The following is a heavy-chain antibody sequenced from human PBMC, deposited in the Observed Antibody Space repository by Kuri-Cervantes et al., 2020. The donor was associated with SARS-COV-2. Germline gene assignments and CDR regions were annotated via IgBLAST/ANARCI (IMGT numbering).Heavy chain of an antibody. Sequence: SQTLSLTRAVSGGSFSGYYWSWFRQPPGKGLEWVGEINHSGSTNYNPSLKRRVTISVDTSKNQFSLKLSSVTAADTAVYYCARAGYSSSWNRGWFDPWGQGTLVTVSS. D-gene: IGHD6-13*01. CDR1: GGSFSGYY. V-gene: IGHV4-34*01. CDR2: INHSGST. J-gene: IGHJ5*02. CDR3: ARAGYSSSWNRGWFDP.